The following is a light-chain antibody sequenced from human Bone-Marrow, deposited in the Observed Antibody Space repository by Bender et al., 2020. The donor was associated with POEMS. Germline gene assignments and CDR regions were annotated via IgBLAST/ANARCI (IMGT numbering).Light chain of an antibody. J-gene: IGLJ3*02. V-gene: IGLV2-14*03. CDR2: DVN. CDR3: SSYTSATFEV. CDR1: SSDVGGYNF. Sequence: QSALTQPASVSGSPGQSITISCTGTSSDVGGYNFVSWYQHHPGKGPKLIIYDVNNRPSGVSNRFSGSKSGNTASLTISGLQSEDEADYYCSSYTSATFEVFGGGTKLTVL.